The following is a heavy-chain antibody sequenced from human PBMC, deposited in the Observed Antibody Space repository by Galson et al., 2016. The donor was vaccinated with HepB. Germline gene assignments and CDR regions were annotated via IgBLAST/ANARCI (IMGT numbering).Heavy chain of an antibody. CDR2: IYNSGET. V-gene: IGHV3-53*01. D-gene: IGHD2-2*01. Sequence: SLRLSCAASGVTVSSNYMTWIRQAPGKGLEWVSMIYNSGETHYADSVKGRFTISRDNSKNTLYLQMNSLRVEDTAMFYCARWYCSSSNCFYDSWGQGTLVTVSS. CDR1: GVTVSSNY. CDR3: ARWYCSSSNCFYDS. J-gene: IGHJ4*02.